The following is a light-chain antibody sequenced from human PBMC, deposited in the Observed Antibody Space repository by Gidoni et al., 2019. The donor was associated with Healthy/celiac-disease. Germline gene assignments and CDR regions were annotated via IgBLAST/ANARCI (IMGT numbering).Light chain of an antibody. V-gene: IGLV1-40*01. CDR3: QSYDSSLSGWV. J-gene: IGLJ3*02. CDR1: SSNIGAGYD. Sequence: QSVLTQPPSLSGAPGQMVTISCTGSSSNIGAGYDVHWYQQLPGTAPKLLIYGSSNRPSGVPDRFSGSKSGTSASLAITGLQAEDEADYYCQSYDSSLSGWVFGGGTKLTVL. CDR2: GSS.